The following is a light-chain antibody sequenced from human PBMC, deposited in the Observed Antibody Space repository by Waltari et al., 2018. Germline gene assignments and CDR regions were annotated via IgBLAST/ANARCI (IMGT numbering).Light chain of an antibody. CDR3: QVWDSSTDHVV. J-gene: IGLJ2*01. V-gene: IGLV3-21*04. CDR2: DVS. Sequence: SYVLTQPPSVSVAPGNTARIICGGNNIGSKSVHWYQQKPGPAPVLVIYDVSDRPSGIPERFSGSNSGNTATLTISRVEAGDEADYYCQVWDSSTDHVVFGGGTKLTVL. CDR1: NIGSKS.